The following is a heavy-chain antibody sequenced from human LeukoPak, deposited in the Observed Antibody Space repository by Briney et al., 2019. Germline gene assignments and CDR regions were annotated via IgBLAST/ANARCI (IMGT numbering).Heavy chain of an antibody. J-gene: IGHJ4*02. Sequence: GGSLRLSCAASGFTFSSYAMSWVRQAPGKGLEWVSAISGSGGSTYYADSVKGRFTISRDNSKNTLYLQMNSLRAEDTAVYYCARDIGLHRKSNFDYWGQGTLVTVSS. V-gene: IGHV3-23*01. CDR1: GFTFSSYA. D-gene: IGHD2-8*01. CDR2: ISGSGGST. CDR3: ARDIGLHRKSNFDY.